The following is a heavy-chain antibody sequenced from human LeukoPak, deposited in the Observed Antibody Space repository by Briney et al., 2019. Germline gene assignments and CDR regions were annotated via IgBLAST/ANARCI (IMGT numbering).Heavy chain of an antibody. V-gene: IGHV4-4*02. D-gene: IGHD3-10*01. J-gene: IGHJ5*02. CDR3: ARNLWFGELLAAELDRFDP. CDR1: GGSISSSNW. CDR2: IYHSGST. Sequence: SETLSLTCAVSGGSISSSNWWSWVRQPPGKGLEWIGEIYHSGSTNYNPSLKSRVTISVDKSKDQFSLKLSSVTAADTAVYYCARNLWFGELLAAELDRFDPWGQGTLVTVSS.